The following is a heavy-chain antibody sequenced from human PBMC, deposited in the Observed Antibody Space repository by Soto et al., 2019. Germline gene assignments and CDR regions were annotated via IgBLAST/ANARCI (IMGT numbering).Heavy chain of an antibody. Sequence: EVQLVESGGGLVQPGGSLRLSCAASGFTFSSYWMSWVRQAPGKGLEWVANMKQDGSEKYYVDSVKGRFTISRDNAKNSLYLQMNGLRAEDTAVYYCGPGGGGRGGFDYWGQGTLVTVSS. J-gene: IGHJ4*02. CDR3: GPGGGGRGGFDY. V-gene: IGHV3-7*02. D-gene: IGHD2-8*02. CDR2: MKQDGSEK. CDR1: GFTFSSYW.